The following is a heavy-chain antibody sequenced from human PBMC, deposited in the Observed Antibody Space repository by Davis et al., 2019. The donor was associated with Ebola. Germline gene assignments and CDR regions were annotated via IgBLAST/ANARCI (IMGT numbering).Heavy chain of an antibody. J-gene: IGHJ6*03. Sequence: GESLKISCAASGFTFSSYWMHWVRQAPGKGLVWVSRSNSDGSSTSYADSVKGRFTISRDNAKNTLYLQMNSLRAEDTAVYYCAKVPYYYYMDVWGKGTTVTVSS. CDR3: AKVPYYYYMDV. CDR2: SNSDGSST. CDR1: GFTFSSYW. V-gene: IGHV3-74*01.